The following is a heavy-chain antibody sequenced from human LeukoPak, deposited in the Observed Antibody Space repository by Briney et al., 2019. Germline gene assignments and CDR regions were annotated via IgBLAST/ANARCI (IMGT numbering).Heavy chain of an antibody. CDR1: GFTFFNYA. V-gene: IGHV3-30*09. CDR2: ISYDGSNK. J-gene: IGHJ4*02. CDR3: AKEPSGRYYFDY. D-gene: IGHD3-10*01. Sequence: GGSLRLSCAASGFTFFNYAIHWVRQAPGKGLEWVAVISYDGSNKIYADSVKGRFAISRDNSKNTLYLQMNSLRAEDTAVYYCAKEPSGRYYFDYWGQGTLVTVSS.